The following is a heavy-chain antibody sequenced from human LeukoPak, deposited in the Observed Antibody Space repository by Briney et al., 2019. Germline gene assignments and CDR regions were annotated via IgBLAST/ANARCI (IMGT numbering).Heavy chain of an antibody. J-gene: IGHJ4*02. V-gene: IGHV3-33*01. Sequence: RGSLRLSFAASGFTFSSYGMHWVRQAPGKGLEWVAVIWYDGSNKYYADSVKGRFTISRDNSKDTLYLQMNSLRAEDTAVYYCARADADYWGQGTLVTVSA. CDR1: GFTFSSYG. CDR3: ARADADY. CDR2: IWYDGSNK.